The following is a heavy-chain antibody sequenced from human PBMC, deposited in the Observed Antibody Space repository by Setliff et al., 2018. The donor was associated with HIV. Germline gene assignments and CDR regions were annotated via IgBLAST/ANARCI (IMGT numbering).Heavy chain of an antibody. V-gene: IGHV1-18*01. CDR2: ISSYNGNT. D-gene: IGHD6-19*01. CDR1: GYNFSSNG. Sequence: ASVKVSCKASGYNFSSNGISWVRQAPGQGLEWMGWISSYNGNTKYAQKVQDRVTMTKDTSTSTDYMELRSLRSDDTAVYYCARVSRSGWFLDWWGQGSLVTVSS. CDR3: ARVSRSGWFLDW. J-gene: IGHJ4*02.